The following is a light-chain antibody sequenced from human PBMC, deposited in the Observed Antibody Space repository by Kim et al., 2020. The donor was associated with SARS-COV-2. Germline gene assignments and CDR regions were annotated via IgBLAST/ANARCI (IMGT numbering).Light chain of an antibody. V-gene: IGLV7-46*01. CDR3: LLSYSGPRV. CDR2: DTV. Sequence: PGGTVTLPCGSSTGPVTSDHYPYWLQQRPGQVPRALIFDTVYRHSWTPARFSGSLLEGKAALTLSGAQPEDEAEYYCLLSYSGPRVFGGGTQLTVL. CDR1: TGPVTSDHY. J-gene: IGLJ2*01.